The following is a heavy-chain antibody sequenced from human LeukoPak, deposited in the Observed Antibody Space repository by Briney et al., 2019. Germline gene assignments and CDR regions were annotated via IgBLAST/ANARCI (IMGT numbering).Heavy chain of an antibody. J-gene: IGHJ4*02. Sequence: GGSLRLSCAASGLTVSSNYMSWVRQAPGKRLEWVSVIFRGGSIYYTDSVKGRFTISRDNSKNTLFLQMNSLRAEDTAVYYCARGPRQQQLERLYYFDYWGQGTLVTVSS. CDR2: IFRGGSI. CDR1: GLTVSSNY. V-gene: IGHV3-53*01. D-gene: IGHD1-1*01. CDR3: ARGPRQQQLERLYYFDY.